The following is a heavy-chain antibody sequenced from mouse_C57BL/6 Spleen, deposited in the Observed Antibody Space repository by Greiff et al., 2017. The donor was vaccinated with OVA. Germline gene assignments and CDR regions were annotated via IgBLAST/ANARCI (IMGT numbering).Heavy chain of an antibody. D-gene: IGHD3-2*02. Sequence: VQRVESGAELVRPGASVTLSCKASGYTFTDYEMHWVKQTPVHGLEWIGAIDPETGGTAYNQKFKGKAILTADKSSSTAYMELRSLTSEDSAVYYCTVDSSGPYYFDYWGQGTTLTVSS. CDR1: GYTFTDYE. J-gene: IGHJ2*01. CDR3: TVDSSGPYYFDY. V-gene: IGHV1-15*01. CDR2: IDPETGGT.